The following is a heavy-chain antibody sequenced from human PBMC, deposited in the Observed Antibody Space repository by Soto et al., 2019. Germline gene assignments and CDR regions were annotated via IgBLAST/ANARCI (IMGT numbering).Heavy chain of an antibody. CDR3: ARYDGTGEGGYDYTLNYYYGMDV. D-gene: IGHD5-12*01. J-gene: IGHJ6*02. CDR2: IYYSGST. V-gene: IGHV4-59*01. CDR1: GGSISSYY. Sequence: PSETLSLTCTVSGGSISSYYWSWIRQPPGKGLEWIGYIYYSGSTNYNPSLKSRVTISVDTSKNQFSLKLSSVTAADTAVYYCARYDGTGEGGYDYTLNYYYGMDVWGQGTTVNVSS.